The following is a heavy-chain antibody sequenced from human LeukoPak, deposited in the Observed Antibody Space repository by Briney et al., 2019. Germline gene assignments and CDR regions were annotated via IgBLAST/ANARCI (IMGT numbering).Heavy chain of an antibody. Sequence: PSETLSLTCTVSGGSISGYFWSWIRQPAGKGLEWIGRIYATGTTNYNPSLKSRVTMSVDTSKNQFSLNLTSVTAADTAVYYCAREGGGSTRCLDWGQGTLVTVSS. D-gene: IGHD1-26*01. CDR3: AREGGGSTRCLD. V-gene: IGHV4-4*07. CDR1: GGSISGYF. J-gene: IGHJ1*01. CDR2: IYATGTT.